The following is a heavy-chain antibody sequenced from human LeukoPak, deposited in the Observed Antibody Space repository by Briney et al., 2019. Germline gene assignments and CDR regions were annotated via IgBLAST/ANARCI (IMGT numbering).Heavy chain of an antibody. V-gene: IGHV3-21*01. Sequence: GSLRLSCAASGFTFSTYWMSWVRQAPGKGLEWVSYITNTGNSMEYVDSVKGRFTTSRDNSKNSLYLQMNSLRAEDTAVYYCGRGHWGLDYWGQGALVTVSS. CDR3: GRGHWGLDY. J-gene: IGHJ4*02. CDR1: GFTFSTYW. CDR2: ITNTGNSM. D-gene: IGHD7-27*01.